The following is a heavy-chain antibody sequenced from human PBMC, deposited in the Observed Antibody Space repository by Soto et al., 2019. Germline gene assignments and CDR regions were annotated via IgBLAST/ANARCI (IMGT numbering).Heavy chain of an antibody. CDR3: ARIRHKMDRAVNWFDP. D-gene: IGHD3-10*01. Sequence: QVTLKESGPVLVKPTETLTLTCTVSGFSLSNARMGVSWIRQPPGKALEWLAHIFSNDATSYSTSLKSRLTISKDTSQTQVVPTMTNIDPVDTATYYCARIRHKMDRAVNWFDPWGQGTLVTVSS. CDR2: IFSNDAT. V-gene: IGHV2-26*01. CDR1: GFSLSNARMG. J-gene: IGHJ5*02.